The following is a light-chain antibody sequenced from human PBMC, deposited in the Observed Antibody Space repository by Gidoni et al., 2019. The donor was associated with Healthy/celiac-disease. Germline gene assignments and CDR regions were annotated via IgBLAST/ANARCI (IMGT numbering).Light chain of an antibody. CDR1: QSVSSY. CDR3: QQRSNWHT. Sequence: EIVLTQSPATLSLSPGERATLSCRASQSVSSYLAWYQQNPGQAPRLLIYDASNRATGIPARFSGSGSGTDFTLTISSLEPEDFAVYYCQQRSNWHTFXGXTKVEIK. J-gene: IGKJ4*01. V-gene: IGKV3-11*01. CDR2: DAS.